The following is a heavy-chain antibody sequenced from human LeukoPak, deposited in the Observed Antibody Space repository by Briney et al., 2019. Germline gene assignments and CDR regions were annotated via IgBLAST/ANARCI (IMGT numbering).Heavy chain of an antibody. D-gene: IGHD3-22*01. CDR1: GGTFSSYA. Sequence: SVKVSCKASGGTFSSYAISWVRQAPGQGLEWMGGIIPIFGTANYAQKFQGRVTITADESTSTAYMELSSLRSEDTAVYYCARGGIYYDSTKYYFDYWGQGTLVTVSS. CDR3: ARGGIYYDSTKYYFDY. V-gene: IGHV1-69*13. CDR2: IIPIFGTA. J-gene: IGHJ4*02.